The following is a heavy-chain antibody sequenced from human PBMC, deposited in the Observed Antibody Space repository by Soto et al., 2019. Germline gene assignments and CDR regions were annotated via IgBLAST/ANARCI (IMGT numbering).Heavy chain of an antibody. CDR2: TYPGENTDYPAWSS. J-gene: IGHJ4*02. D-gene: IGHD3-3*01. Sequence: PSETLSLTCAVSGGSITSGGYSWSWIRHPPGTGLEWIGYTYPGENTDYPAWSSDYNPSLKTRLTISVDRSKKQFSLKLASLTAADTAVYYCARGKLFYDFWGQGIPVTVSS. CDR1: GGSITSGGYS. V-gene: IGHV4-30-2*01. CDR3: ARGKLFYDF.